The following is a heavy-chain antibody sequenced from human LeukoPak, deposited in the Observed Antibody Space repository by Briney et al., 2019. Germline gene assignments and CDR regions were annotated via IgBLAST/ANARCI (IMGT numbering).Heavy chain of an antibody. CDR3: ARVDYYDSSGYYYGLLDY. CDR1: GYTFTGYY. D-gene: IGHD3-22*01. CDR2: ISAYNGNT. Sequence: ASVKVSCKASGYTFTGYYMHWVRQAPGRGPEWMGWISAYNGNTNYAQKLQGRVTMTTDTSTSTAYMELRSLRSDDTAVYYCARVDYYDSSGYYYGLLDYWGQGTLVTVSS. V-gene: IGHV1-18*04. J-gene: IGHJ4*02.